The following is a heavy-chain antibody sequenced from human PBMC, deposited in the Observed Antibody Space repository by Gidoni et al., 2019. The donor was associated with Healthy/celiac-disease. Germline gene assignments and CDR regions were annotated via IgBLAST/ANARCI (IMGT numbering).Heavy chain of an antibody. J-gene: IGHJ6*02. CDR3: ARDPITNYYYYGMDV. Sequence: EVQLLESGGGLVKPGGSLRLSCAASGFTFSSYSMNWVSQAPGKGLEWVSSISSSSSYIYYADSVKGRFTISRDNAKNSLYLQMNSLRAEDTAVYYCARDPITNYYYYGMDVWGQGTTVTVSS. CDR1: GFTFSSYS. D-gene: IGHD3-10*01. CDR2: ISSSSSYI. V-gene: IGHV3-21*01.